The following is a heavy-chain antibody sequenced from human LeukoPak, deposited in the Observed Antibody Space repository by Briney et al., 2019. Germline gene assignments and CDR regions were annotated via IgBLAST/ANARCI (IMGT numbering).Heavy chain of an antibody. CDR3: ARALGWINYGMDV. D-gene: IGHD5-12*01. J-gene: IGHJ6*02. V-gene: IGHV3-7*01. Sequence: PGGSLRLSCAASGFTFSTYWMSWVRQAPRKGLEWVANIKQDGSEKYYVDSVKGRFTISRDNARNSLYLQMNSLRAEDTAVYYCARALGWINYGMDVWGQGTTVTVSS. CDR1: GFTFSTYW. CDR2: IKQDGSEK.